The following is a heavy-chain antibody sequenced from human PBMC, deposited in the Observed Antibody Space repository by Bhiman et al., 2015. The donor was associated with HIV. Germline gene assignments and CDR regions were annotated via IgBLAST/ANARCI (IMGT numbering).Heavy chain of an antibody. Sequence: VQLVESGGGLVKPGRSLRLSCAASGFSFDTYPMHWVRQAPGKGLEWVAVISYDGSNKYYADSVRGRFTISRDNSKNTLYLEMNSLRAEDTAVYYCASPEVDIVAIFDYWGQGTLVTVSS. CDR3: ASPEVDIVAIFDY. CDR2: ISYDGSNK. D-gene: IGHD5-12*01. CDR1: GFSFDTYP. V-gene: IGHV3-30-3*01. J-gene: IGHJ4*02.